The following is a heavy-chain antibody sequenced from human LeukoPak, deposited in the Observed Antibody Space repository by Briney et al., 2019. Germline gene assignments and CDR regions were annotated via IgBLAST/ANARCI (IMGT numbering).Heavy chain of an antibody. J-gene: IGHJ4*02. D-gene: IGHD3-22*01. CDR1: GFSVDNYG. CDR3: ARVAYYYDSSGYSNFFDY. Sequence: GGSLRLSCAASGFSVDNYGMNWVRQAPGKGLESVSGVTWNGVSTTYADSVKGRFTISRDNAKNSLYLQMNSLRAEDTAVYYCARVAYYYDSSGYSNFFDYWGQGTLVTVSS. CDR2: VTWNGVST. V-gene: IGHV3-20*04.